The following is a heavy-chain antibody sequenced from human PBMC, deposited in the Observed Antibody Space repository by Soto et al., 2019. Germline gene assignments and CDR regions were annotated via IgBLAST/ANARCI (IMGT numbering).Heavy chain of an antibody. Sequence: GGSLILSCAASGFTFSSYGMHWVRQAPGKGLEWVAVIWYDGSNKYYADSVKGRFTISRDNSKNTLYLQMNSLRAEDTAVYYCAREWLQARAFDIWGQGTMVTVSS. CDR1: GFTFSSYG. CDR3: AREWLQARAFDI. V-gene: IGHV3-33*01. D-gene: IGHD5-12*01. J-gene: IGHJ3*02. CDR2: IWYDGSNK.